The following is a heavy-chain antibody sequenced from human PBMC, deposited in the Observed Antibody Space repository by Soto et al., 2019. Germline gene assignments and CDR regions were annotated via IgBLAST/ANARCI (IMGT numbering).Heavy chain of an antibody. CDR2: VCHTGSS. Sequence: LSLTCAVSGYSIRSGYCWGWIRQPPGRGLEWIWSVCHTGSSYQNPSLKSRVTFSLDTSENQFSLKLTSATAADTAAYYCARAGRWGSYYYFDYWGPGTPVTVSS. V-gene: IGHV4-38-2*01. D-gene: IGHD3-16*01. CDR3: ARAGRWGSYYYFDY. J-gene: IGHJ4*02. CDR1: GYSIRSGYC.